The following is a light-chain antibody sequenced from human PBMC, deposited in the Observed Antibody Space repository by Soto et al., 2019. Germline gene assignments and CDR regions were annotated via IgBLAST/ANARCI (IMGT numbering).Light chain of an antibody. CDR1: QGISSW. CDR2: AAS. CDR3: QQANSFPFS. J-gene: IGKJ3*01. Sequence: DIQMTQSPSSVSASVGDRVSITCRASQGISSWLVWYQQKPGKAPKLLIYAASSSQSGVPSRFSGSGSGTDFTLTISSXQPEDFATYYSQQANSFPFSFGPGTKVDIK. V-gene: IGKV1-12*01.